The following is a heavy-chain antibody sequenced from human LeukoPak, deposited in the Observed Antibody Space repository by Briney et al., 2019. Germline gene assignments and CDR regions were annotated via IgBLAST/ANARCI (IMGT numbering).Heavy chain of an antibody. D-gene: IGHD6-19*01. V-gene: IGHV4-30-2*01. CDR1: GGSISSGGYS. CDR3: ARDGSSPVAGSKYFHH. Sequence: SETLSLTCAVSGGSISSGGYSWSWIRQPPGKGLEWIGYIYHSGSTYYNPSLKSRVTISVDRSKNQFSLKLSSVTAADTAVYYCARDGSSPVAGSKYFHHWGQGTLVTVSS. J-gene: IGHJ1*01. CDR2: IYHSGST.